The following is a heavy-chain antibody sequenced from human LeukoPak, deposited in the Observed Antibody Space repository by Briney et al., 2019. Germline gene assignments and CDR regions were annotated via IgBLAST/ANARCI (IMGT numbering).Heavy chain of an antibody. Sequence: SETLSLTCTVSGGSISSYYWSWIRQPPGKGLEWIGYIYYSGSTNYNPSLKSRVTISVDTSKNQFSLKLSSVTAADTAVYYCARGGLPNYYGSGSYPMDWGQGTLVTVSS. CDR2: IYYSGST. V-gene: IGHV4-59*01. D-gene: IGHD3-10*01. J-gene: IGHJ4*02. CDR1: GGSISSYY. CDR3: ARGGLPNYYGSGSYPMD.